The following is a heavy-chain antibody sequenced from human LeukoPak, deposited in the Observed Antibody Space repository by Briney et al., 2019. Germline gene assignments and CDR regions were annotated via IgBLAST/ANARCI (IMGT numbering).Heavy chain of an antibody. Sequence: SQTLSLTCAVYGGSLSGYYWSWMRQPPGKGLEWIGEINHSGSTNYNPSLKSRVTISVDTSKNQFSLKLSSVTAADTAVYYCARVSSSWYKAPHHIYYYYYYGMDVWGQGTTVTVSS. D-gene: IGHD6-13*01. CDR1: GGSLSGYY. V-gene: IGHV4-34*01. CDR2: INHSGST. J-gene: IGHJ6*02. CDR3: ARVSSSWYKAPHHIYYYYYYGMDV.